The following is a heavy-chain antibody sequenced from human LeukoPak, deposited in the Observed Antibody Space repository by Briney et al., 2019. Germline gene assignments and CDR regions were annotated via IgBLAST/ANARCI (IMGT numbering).Heavy chain of an antibody. CDR1: GGSISSGDYY. V-gene: IGHV4-30-4*01. D-gene: IGHD3-10*01. CDR2: IYYSGST. Sequence: SETLSLTCTVSGGSISSGDYYWGWIRQPPGKGVEWIGYIYYSGSTYYNPSLKSRVTISVDTSKNQFSLKLSSVTAADTAVYYCARIPNYGFFMDVWGQGTTVTVSS. J-gene: IGHJ6*01. CDR3: ARIPNYGFFMDV.